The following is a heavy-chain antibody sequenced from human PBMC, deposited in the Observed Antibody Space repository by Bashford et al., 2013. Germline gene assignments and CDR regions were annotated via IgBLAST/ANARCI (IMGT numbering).Heavy chain of an antibody. Sequence: VRQAPGKGLEWVAVIWYDGSKKYYADSVKGRFSISRDNSKNTLYLQMNSLRAEDTAVYFCAEGGAYCGGDCWSPDYWGQGNPGHRLL. CDR2: IWYDGSKK. V-gene: IGHV3-33*01. J-gene: IGHJ4*02. D-gene: IGHD2-21*01. CDR3: AEGGAYCGGDCWSPDY.